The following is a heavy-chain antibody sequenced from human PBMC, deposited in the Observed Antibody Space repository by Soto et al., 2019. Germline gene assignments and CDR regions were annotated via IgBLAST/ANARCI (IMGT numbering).Heavy chain of an antibody. CDR2: VSHSGST. Sequence: SETLSLTCAVYGGSFSGYYWSWIRQPPGKGLEWIGEVSHSGSTKYNPSLESRVTISVDTSKNQFSLRLSSMTAADTAVYYCARGPYDILSGSRGYFDYWGHGILVTV. J-gene: IGHJ4*01. CDR1: GGSFSGYY. CDR3: ARGPYDILSGSRGYFDY. D-gene: IGHD3-9*01. V-gene: IGHV4-34*01.